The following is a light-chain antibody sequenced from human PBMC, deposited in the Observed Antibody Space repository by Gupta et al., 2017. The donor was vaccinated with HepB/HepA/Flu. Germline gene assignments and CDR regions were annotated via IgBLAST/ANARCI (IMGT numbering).Light chain of an antibody. V-gene: IGLV2-23*02. J-gene: IGLJ3*02. CDR2: EVS. CDR3: CSYAGSSSWV. Sequence: QSALPHPASVSGSPAQSITISCPGTSSDVGSYNLVSWYQQHPGKAPKLMIYEVSKRPSGVSNSFSGSKSGNTASLTISGRQGEDGGDYYGCSYAGSSSWVFGGGTKLTVL. CDR1: SSDVGSYNL.